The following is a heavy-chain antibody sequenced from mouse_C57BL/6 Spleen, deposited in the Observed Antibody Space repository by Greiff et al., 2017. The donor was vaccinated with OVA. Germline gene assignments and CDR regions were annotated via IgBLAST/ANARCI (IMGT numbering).Heavy chain of an antibody. V-gene: IGHV1-69*01. CDR2: IDPSDSYT. J-gene: IGHJ1*03. Sequence: VQLQQSGAELVMPGASVKLSCKASGYTFTSYWMHWVKQRPGQGLEWIGEIDPSDSYTNYNQKFKGKSTLTVDKSSSTAYMQLSSLTSEDSAVYYCARPHYYGSSYWYFDVWGTGTTVTVSS. CDR1: GYTFTSYW. D-gene: IGHD1-1*01. CDR3: ARPHYYGSSYWYFDV.